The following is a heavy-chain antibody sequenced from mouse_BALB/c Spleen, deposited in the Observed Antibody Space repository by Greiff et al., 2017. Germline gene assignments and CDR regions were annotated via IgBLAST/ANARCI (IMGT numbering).Heavy chain of an antibody. CDR3: AKGYYAMDY. CDR2: ISSGGGST. J-gene: IGHJ4*01. V-gene: IGHV5-12-1*01. Sequence: VQLKESGGGLVKPGGSLKLSCAASGFAFSSYDMSWVRQTPEKRLEWVAYISSGGGSTYYPDTVKGRFTISRDNAKNTLYLQMSSLKSEDTAMYYCAKGYYAMDYWGQGTSVTVSS. CDR1: GFAFSSYD.